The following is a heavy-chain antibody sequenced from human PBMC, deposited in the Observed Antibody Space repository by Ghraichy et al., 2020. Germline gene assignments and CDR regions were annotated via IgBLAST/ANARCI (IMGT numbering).Heavy chain of an antibody. J-gene: IGHJ2*01. CDR1: GGSFSGYY. D-gene: IGHD6-6*01. V-gene: IGHV4-34*01. CDR3: ARHIAARIVPRERYFDL. Sequence: SETLSLTCAVYGGSFSGYYWSWIRQPPGKGLEWIGEINHSGSTNSNPSLKSRVTISVDTSKNQFSLKLSSVTAADTAVYYCARHIAARIVPRERYFDLWGRGTLVTVSS. CDR2: INHSGST.